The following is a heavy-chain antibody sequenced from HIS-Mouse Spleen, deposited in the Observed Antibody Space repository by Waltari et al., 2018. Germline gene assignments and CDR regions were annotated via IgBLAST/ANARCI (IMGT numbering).Heavy chain of an antibody. Sequence: QLQLQESGPGLVKPSETLSLTCTVSGGSISSSSYYCGWIRQPPGQGTEGIGSIYYSGSTYYTPSLKSRVTISVDTSKNQFSLKLSSVTAADTAVYYCARGYCSSTSCYVKGPYYYGMDVWGQGTTVTVSS. V-gene: IGHV4-39*07. CDR2: IYYSGST. CDR3: ARGYCSSTSCYVKGPYYYGMDV. CDR1: GGSISSSSYY. J-gene: IGHJ6*02. D-gene: IGHD2-2*01.